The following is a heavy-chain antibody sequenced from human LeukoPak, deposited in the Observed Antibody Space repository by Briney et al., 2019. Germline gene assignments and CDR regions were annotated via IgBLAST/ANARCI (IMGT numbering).Heavy chain of an antibody. CDR1: GYTXSGSY. D-gene: IGHD3-22*01. V-gene: IGHV1-2*02. CDR2: INPDTGGT. CDR3: ARGHDRTADY. J-gene: IGHJ4*02. Sequence: ASVKVSCKASGYTXSGSYMHWVRQAPGQGLEWMGWINPDTGGTNYAQKFQGRVTMTRDTSISTAYMELSRLKSDDTAVYYCARGHDRTADYWGQGTLVTVSS.